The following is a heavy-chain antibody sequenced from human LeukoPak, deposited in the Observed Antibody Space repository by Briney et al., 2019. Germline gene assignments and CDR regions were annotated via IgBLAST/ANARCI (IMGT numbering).Heavy chain of an antibody. CDR3: ARDGYYDSSGYSD. D-gene: IGHD3-22*01. J-gene: IGHJ4*02. CDR2: IYYSGST. Sequence: PSETLSLTCTVSGGSISSGDYYWSWIRQPPGKGLEWIGYIYYSGSTYYNPSLKSRVTISVDTSKNQFSLKLSSVTAADTAVYYCARDGYYDSSGYSDWGQGTLVTVSS. V-gene: IGHV4-30-4*01. CDR1: GGSISSGDYY.